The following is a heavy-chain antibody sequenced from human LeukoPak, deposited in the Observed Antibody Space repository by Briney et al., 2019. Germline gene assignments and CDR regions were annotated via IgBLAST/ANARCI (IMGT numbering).Heavy chain of an antibody. J-gene: IGHJ3*02. D-gene: IGHD1/OR15-1a*01. CDR2: ISYDGSNK. V-gene: IGHV3-30-3*01. CDR3: ARERTTGAFDI. Sequence: PGRSLRLSCAASGXTFSSYAMHWVRQAPGKGLEWVAVISYDGSNKYYADSVKGRFTISRDNSKNTLYLQMNSLRAEDTAVYYCARERTTGAFDIWGQGTMVTVSS. CDR1: GXTFSSYA.